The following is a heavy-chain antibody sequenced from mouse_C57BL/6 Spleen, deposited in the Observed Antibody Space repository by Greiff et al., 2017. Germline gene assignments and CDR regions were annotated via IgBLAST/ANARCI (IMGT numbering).Heavy chain of an antibody. D-gene: IGHD1-1*01. CDR3: ARYEAYYYGSSHSYWYFDV. Sequence: EVKLMESGGGLVQPGGSLSLSCAASGFTFTDYYMSWVRQPPGKALEWLGFIRNKANGYTTEYSASVKGRFTISRDNSQSILYLQMNALRAEDSATYYCARYEAYYYGSSHSYWYFDVWGTGTTVTVSS. J-gene: IGHJ1*03. V-gene: IGHV7-3*01. CDR2: IRNKANGYTT. CDR1: GFTFTDYY.